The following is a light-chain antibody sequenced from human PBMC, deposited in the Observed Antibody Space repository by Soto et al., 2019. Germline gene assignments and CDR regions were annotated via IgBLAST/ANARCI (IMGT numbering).Light chain of an antibody. V-gene: IGKV3-20*01. J-gene: IGKJ1*01. CDR1: QSVSNNY. Sequence: EIVLTQSPGTLSLSPGEKATLSCRASQSVSNNYLAWYQQKPGQAPRLLIYGASSRATGIPDRFSGSGSGTDFTLTISRLEPEDFALYSYQQYLTSPTWTLGQGNKVEI. CDR3: QQYLTSPTWT. CDR2: GAS.